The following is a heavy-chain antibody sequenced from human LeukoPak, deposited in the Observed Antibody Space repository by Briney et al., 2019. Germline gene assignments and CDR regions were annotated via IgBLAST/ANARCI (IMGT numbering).Heavy chain of an antibody. D-gene: IGHD1-26*01. CDR1: GGSISSSSYY. V-gene: IGHV4-39*07. CDR2: IYYSGST. Sequence: SETLSLTCTVSGGSISSSSYYWGWIRQPPGKGLEWIGSIYYSGSTYYNPSLKSRVTISVDTSKNQFSLKLSSVTAADTAVYYCASDGGSYPDYWGQGTLVTVSS. CDR3: ASDGGSYPDY. J-gene: IGHJ4*02.